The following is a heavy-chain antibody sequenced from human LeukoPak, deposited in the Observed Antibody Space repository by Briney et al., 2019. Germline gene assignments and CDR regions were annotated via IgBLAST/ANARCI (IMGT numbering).Heavy chain of an antibody. Sequence: GGSLRLSCAASGFTFSSYSMNWVRQAPGKGLEWVSYISSSSSTIYYADSVKGRFTISRDNAKNSLYLQMNSLRDEDTAVYYCAIPNRNRLRWVFDIWGQGTMVTVSS. D-gene: IGHD4-23*01. CDR2: ISSSSSTI. J-gene: IGHJ3*02. CDR1: GFTFSSYS. V-gene: IGHV3-48*02. CDR3: AIPNRNRLRWVFDI.